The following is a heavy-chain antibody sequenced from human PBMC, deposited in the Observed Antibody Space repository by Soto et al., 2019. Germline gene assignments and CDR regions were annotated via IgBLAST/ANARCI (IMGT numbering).Heavy chain of an antibody. J-gene: IGHJ3*02. D-gene: IGHD4-17*01. CDR1: GFSVSRNY. Sequence: EVQLVESGGGLVQPGGSLRLSCAASGFSVSRNYMSWVRQAPGKGLEWVSIIYSGGGTYYADSVKGRFTISRDNSQNTLYLQMNSLRAEDTAVYYCASYGDYDKNAFDIWGQGTMVTVSS. CDR3: ASYGDYDKNAFDI. V-gene: IGHV3-66*01. CDR2: IYSGGGT.